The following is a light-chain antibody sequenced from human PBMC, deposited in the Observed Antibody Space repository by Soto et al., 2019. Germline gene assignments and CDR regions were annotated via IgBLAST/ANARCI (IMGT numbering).Light chain of an antibody. J-gene: IGKJ1*01. CDR3: QHYNTWPWT. CDR2: GAS. CDR1: QSVSSSY. Sequence: IVLTQSPGTLSLSPGERATLSCRASQSVSSSYLAWYQQKPGQAPRLLIYGASSRATGIPDRSSGSGSGTDFTLTISRLEPEDFAVYYCQHYNTWPWTFGQGTKVDIK. V-gene: IGKV3-20*01.